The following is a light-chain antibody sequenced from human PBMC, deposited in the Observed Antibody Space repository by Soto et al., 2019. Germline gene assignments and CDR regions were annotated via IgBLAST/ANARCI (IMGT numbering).Light chain of an antibody. CDR3: QLLNSYPT. Sequence: IQVTQSPSSLSASVGDRITITCRASQGMSSYLAWYKQRPGKAPKLLIYAAYTLQSGVSSRFSGSGSGTDFTLTISSLQPEDFATNYCQLLNSYPTFGGGTKVEIK. CDR1: QGMSSY. J-gene: IGKJ4*01. CDR2: AAY. V-gene: IGKV1-9*01.